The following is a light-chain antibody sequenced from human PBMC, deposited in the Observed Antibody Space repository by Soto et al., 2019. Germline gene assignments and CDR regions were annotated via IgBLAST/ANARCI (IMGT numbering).Light chain of an antibody. J-gene: IGKJ4*01. CDR2: DAS. CDR1: QSVSSY. Sequence: EIVLTQSPTTLSLPPGERATLSCRASQSVSSYLVWYQQKPGQAPRLLIYDASNRVTGIPARFSGSGSGTDFTLTISSLEPEDFAVYYCQHRRNWPLTFGGGTKVEMK. V-gene: IGKV3-11*01. CDR3: QHRRNWPLT.